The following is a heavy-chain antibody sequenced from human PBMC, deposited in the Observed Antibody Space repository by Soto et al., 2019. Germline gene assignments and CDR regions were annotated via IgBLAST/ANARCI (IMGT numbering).Heavy chain of an antibody. J-gene: IGHJ4*02. CDR1: GGSFSGYY. CDR2: INHSGST. D-gene: IGHD2-15*01. Sequence: SETLSLTCAVYGGSFSGYYWSWIRQPPGKGLEWIGEINHSGSTNYNPSLKSRVTISVDTSKNQFSLKLSSVTAADTAVYYCARAGTVVRSFDWGLGTLVTVPQ. CDR3: ARAGTVVRSFD. V-gene: IGHV4-34*01.